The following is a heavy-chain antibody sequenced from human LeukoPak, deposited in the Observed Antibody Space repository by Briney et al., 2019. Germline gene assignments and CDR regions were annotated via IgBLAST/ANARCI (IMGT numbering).Heavy chain of an antibody. D-gene: IGHD6-19*01. J-gene: IGHJ4*02. CDR2: ISSSTTTI. V-gene: IGHV3-48*04. CDR1: AFTFSTYN. CDR3: ASYTPVPGTRGLQY. Sequence: GGSLRLSCTASAFTFSTYNMNWVRQAPGKGLEWVSYISSSTTTISYADSVKGRFTISRDNAKNSLYLQMNSLRVEDTAVYYCASYTPVPGTRGLQYWGQGALVTVSS.